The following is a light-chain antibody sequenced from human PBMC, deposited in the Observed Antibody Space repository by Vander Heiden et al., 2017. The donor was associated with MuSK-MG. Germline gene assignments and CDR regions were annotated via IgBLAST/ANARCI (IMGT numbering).Light chain of an antibody. J-gene: IGKJ2*01. CDR1: QSVSNNY. CDR3: QQYGSSPRT. CDR2: GSS. Sequence: ENVLTQSPGTLSLSPGERATLSCRASQSVSNNYLAWYQQKPGQAPRLLIFGSSSRASGIPDRFSGSGSGTDFTLTISRLEPEDFAVYFCQQYGSSPRTFGQGTKFEIK. V-gene: IGKV3-20*01.